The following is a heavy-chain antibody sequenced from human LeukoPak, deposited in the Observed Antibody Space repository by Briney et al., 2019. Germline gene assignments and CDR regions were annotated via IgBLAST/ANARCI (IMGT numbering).Heavy chain of an antibody. D-gene: IGHD2-21*01. CDR3: TTAVVGGDYYYYYMDV. CDR2: IKSKTDGGTT. CDR1: GFTFSNAW. Sequence: GGSLRLSCAASGFTFSNAWMSWVRQAPGKGLEWVGRIKSKTDGGTTDYAAPVKGRFTISRDDSKNTLYLQMNSLKTEDTAVYYCTTAVVGGDYYYYYMDVWGKGTTVTISS. V-gene: IGHV3-15*01. J-gene: IGHJ6*03.